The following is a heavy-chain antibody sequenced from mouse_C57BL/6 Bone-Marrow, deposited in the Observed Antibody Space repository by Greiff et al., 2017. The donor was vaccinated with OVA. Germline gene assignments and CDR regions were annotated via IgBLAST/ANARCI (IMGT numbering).Heavy chain of an antibody. D-gene: IGHD2-3*01. V-gene: IGHV1-26*01. J-gene: IGHJ2*01. CDR3: ARENYDGYYDYFDY. CDR2: INPNNGGT. Sequence: EVQLQQSGPELVKPGASVKISCKASGYTFTDYYMNWVKQSHGKSLEWIGDINPNNGGTSYNQKFKGKATLTVDKSSSTAYMELRSLTSEDSAVYYCARENYDGYYDYFDYWGQGTTLTVSS. CDR1: GYTFTDYY.